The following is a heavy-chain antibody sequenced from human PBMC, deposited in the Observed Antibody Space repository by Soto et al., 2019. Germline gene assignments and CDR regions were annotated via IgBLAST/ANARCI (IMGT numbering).Heavy chain of an antibody. CDR1: GDTFTNFG. D-gene: IGHD3-10*01. CDR3: ATVLRGVVNWFDP. Sequence: HLVQSGPEVKKPGASITVSCKTSGDTFTNFGFSWVRKPPGQGLEWMGWIATYNSNRNYAQKFQGRLTLTTDTSTSTAYMELKSLRYDDTAVYYCATVLRGVVNWFDPWGQGTLVTVSS. CDR2: IATYNSNR. V-gene: IGHV1-18*01. J-gene: IGHJ5*02.